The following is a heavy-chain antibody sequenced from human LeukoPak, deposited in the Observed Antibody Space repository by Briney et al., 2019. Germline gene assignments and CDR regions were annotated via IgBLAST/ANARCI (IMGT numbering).Heavy chain of an antibody. Sequence: GGSLRLSCAASGFTFDDYAMHWVRQAPGKGLEWVSGISWNSGSIGYADSVKGRFTISRDNAKNSLYLQMDSLRAEDTAVYYCAKDATGVWGPDYWGQGTLVTVSS. CDR1: GFTFDDYA. CDR3: AKDATGVWGPDY. V-gene: IGHV3-9*01. D-gene: IGHD4-23*01. CDR2: ISWNSGSI. J-gene: IGHJ4*02.